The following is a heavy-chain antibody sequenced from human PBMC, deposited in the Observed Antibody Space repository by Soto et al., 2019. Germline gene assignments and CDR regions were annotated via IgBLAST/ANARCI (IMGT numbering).Heavy chain of an antibody. J-gene: IGHJ5*02. Sequence: SETLSLTCTVSGGSISSYYWSWIRQPAGKGLEWIGRIYTSGSTNYNPSLKSRVTMSVDTSKNQFSLKLSSVTAADAAVYYCARDFQRYYDSSGYRFDPWGQGTLVTVSS. V-gene: IGHV4-4*07. CDR1: GGSISSYY. CDR2: IYTSGST. D-gene: IGHD3-22*01. CDR3: ARDFQRYYDSSGYRFDP.